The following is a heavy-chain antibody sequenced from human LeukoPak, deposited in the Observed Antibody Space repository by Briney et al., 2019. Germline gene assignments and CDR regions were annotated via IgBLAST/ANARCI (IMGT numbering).Heavy chain of an antibody. D-gene: IGHD7-27*01. CDR1: GYSFTDYW. CDR3: ARQRSWGADWYFDL. CDR2: VYPGNSDT. J-gene: IGHJ2*01. Sequence: GESLKISCKASGYSFTDYWIGWVRQMPGKGLEWMGIVYPGNSDTAYSPSFQGQVTISVDKSITTAYLQWSSLKASDTAMYYCARQRSWGADWYFDLWGRGTLVTVSS. V-gene: IGHV5-51*01.